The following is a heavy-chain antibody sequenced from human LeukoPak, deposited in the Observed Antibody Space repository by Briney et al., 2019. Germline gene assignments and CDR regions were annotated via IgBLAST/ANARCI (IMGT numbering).Heavy chain of an antibody. V-gene: IGHV3-21*01. Sequence: GGSLRLSCAASEFTFSSYSMNWVRQAPGKGLEWVSSISTSSSYIYYADSVKGRFTIFRDNAKNSLYLQMNSLRAEDTAVYYCAREGSSGYYYAYYFDYWGQGTLVTVSS. CDR1: EFTFSSYS. CDR3: AREGSSGYYYAYYFDY. CDR2: ISTSSSYI. J-gene: IGHJ4*02. D-gene: IGHD3-22*01.